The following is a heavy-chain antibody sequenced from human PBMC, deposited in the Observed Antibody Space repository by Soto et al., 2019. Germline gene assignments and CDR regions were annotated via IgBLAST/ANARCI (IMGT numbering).Heavy chain of an antibody. D-gene: IGHD3-22*01. V-gene: IGHV4-59*01. Sequence: PSETLSLTCTVSGGSISSYYWSWIRQPPGKGLEWIGYIYYSGSTNYNPSLKSRVTISVDTSKNQFSLKLSSVTAADTAVYYCARDGGIDSSGYYLLDYWGQGTLGTVSS. J-gene: IGHJ4*02. CDR3: ARDGGIDSSGYYLLDY. CDR1: GGSISSYY. CDR2: IYYSGST.